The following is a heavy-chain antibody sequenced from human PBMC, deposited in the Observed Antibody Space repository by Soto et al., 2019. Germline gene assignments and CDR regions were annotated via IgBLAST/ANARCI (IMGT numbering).Heavy chain of an antibody. CDR2: INPNSGVT. V-gene: IGHV1-2*02. Sequence: ASVNVSCKASGYTFTGYYMHWVRQAPGQGLEFMGWINPNSGVTNYAQKFQGRVTMTRDTSISTAYMELSRLRSDDTAVYYCARGGATRYHYYGLDVWAQRTTDTVSS. CDR1: GYTFTGYY. CDR3: ARGGATRYHYYGLDV. D-gene: IGHD1-26*01. J-gene: IGHJ6*02.